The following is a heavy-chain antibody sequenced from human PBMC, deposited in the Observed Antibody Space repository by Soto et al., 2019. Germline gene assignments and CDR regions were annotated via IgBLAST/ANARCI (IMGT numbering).Heavy chain of an antibody. CDR2: ISYDGSNK. V-gene: IGHV3-30*18. D-gene: IGHD3-10*01. CDR3: AKEGSDLGDY. Sequence: QVQLVESGGGVVQPGRSLRLSCAASGFTFSSYGMHWVRQAPGKGLEWVAVISYDGSNKYYADSVKGRFTISRDNSKNPLYLQMNSLRAEDTAVYYCAKEGSDLGDYWGQGTLVTVSS. J-gene: IGHJ4*02. CDR1: GFTFSSYG.